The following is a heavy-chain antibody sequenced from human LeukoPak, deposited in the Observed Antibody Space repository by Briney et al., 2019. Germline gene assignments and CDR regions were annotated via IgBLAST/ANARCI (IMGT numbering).Heavy chain of an antibody. CDR3: AKISGSSWHAGSYFDY. V-gene: IGHV3-11*04. J-gene: IGHJ4*02. CDR1: GFTFSDYY. Sequence: GGSLRLSCAASGFTFSDYYMSWIRQAPGKGLEWVSYISSSGSTIYYADSVKGRFTISRDNTKNSVYLQMSSLRAEDTAVYYCAKISGSSWHAGSYFDYWGQGTLVTVSP. CDR2: ISSSGSTI. D-gene: IGHD6-13*01.